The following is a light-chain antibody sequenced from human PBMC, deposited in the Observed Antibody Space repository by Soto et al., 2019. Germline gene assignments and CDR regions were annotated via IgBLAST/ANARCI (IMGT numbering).Light chain of an antibody. J-gene: IGKJ5*01. CDR1: QSVSRY. CDR2: DAS. CDR3: QQRSNWPPIT. V-gene: IGKV3-11*01. Sequence: EIVLTQSPGTLSLSPGERATLSCRASQSVSRYLAWYQQEPGQAPRLLIYDASNRATGIPARFSGSGSGTDFTLTISSLEPEDFAVYYCQQRSNWPPITFGQGTRLEIK.